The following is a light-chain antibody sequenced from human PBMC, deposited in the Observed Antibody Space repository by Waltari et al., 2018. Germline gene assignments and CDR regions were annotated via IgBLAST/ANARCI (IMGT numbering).Light chain of an antibody. CDR3: QSYNSSHHVV. V-gene: IGLV6-57*02. Sequence: NFMLTQPHSVSESPGKTVTISCTGSSGSIASNYVQWYQQRPGSAPTTVIYENNQRLSGVPDRFSGSVDSSSNSASLTISGLKTEDEADYYCQSYNSSHHVVFGGGTKLTVL. J-gene: IGLJ2*01. CDR2: ENN. CDR1: SGSIASNY.